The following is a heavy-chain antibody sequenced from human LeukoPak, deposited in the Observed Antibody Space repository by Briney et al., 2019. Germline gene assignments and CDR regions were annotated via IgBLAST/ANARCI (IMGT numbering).Heavy chain of an antibody. Sequence: SETLSLTCTVSGGSISSYYWSWIRQPPGKGLEWIGYVYYSGSTNYNPSLKSRVTISVDTSKNQFSLKLSSVTAADTAVYYCARDGQVGATEFDPWGQGTLVTVSS. V-gene: IGHV4-59*01. CDR2: VYYSGST. J-gene: IGHJ5*02. CDR3: ARDGQVGATEFDP. D-gene: IGHD1-26*01. CDR1: GGSISSYY.